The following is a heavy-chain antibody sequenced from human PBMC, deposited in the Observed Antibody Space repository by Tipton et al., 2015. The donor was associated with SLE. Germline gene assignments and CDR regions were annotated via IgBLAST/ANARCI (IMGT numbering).Heavy chain of an antibody. J-gene: IGHJ4*02. CDR3: SRQPDYVY. V-gene: IGHV4-39*01. CDR2: VYYSGST. D-gene: IGHD4-17*01. Sequence: TLSLTCTVSGDSLSSGTYYWGCVRQPPGKGLEWLGCVYYSGSTPHNPSLKSRLSIYLDRPQKQFSLRLTSVTAADTAVYYCSRQPDYVYWSQGTLVTVSS. CDR1: GDSLSSGTYY.